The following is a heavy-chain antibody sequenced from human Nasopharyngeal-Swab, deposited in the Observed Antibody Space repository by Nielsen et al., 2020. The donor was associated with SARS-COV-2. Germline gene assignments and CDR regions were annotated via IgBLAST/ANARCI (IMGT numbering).Heavy chain of an antibody. J-gene: IGHJ6*03. CDR3: ARVVPAAIDYYYYMDV. Sequence: GESLKISCAASGFTLSSYSMNWVRQAPGKGLEWVSSISSSSSYIYYADSVKGRFTISRDNAKNSLYLQMNSLRAEDTAVYYCARVVPAAIDYYYYMDVWGKGTTVTVSS. V-gene: IGHV3-21*01. D-gene: IGHD2-2*02. CDR2: ISSSSSYI. CDR1: GFTLSSYS.